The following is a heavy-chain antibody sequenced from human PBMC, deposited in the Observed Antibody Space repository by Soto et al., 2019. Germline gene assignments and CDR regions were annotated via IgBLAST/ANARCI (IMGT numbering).Heavy chain of an antibody. J-gene: IGHJ4*02. CDR2: ISSSSNTI. Sequence: PVGSLRLSCAASGFTFSSYSMNWVRQAPGKGLEWLSYISSSSNTIFYADSVKGRFTISRDSANSSLYLQLNSLRDDDTAVYFCARGLGWRRGPFDFWGQGTPVTVSS. CDR3: ARGLGWRRGPFDF. V-gene: IGHV3-48*02. CDR1: GFTFSSYS. D-gene: IGHD2-21*01.